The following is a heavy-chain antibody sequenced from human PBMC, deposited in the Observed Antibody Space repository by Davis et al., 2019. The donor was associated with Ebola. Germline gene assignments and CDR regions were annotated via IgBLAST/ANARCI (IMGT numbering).Heavy chain of an antibody. CDR1: GGSISSYY. CDR2: INHSGST. J-gene: IGHJ6*02. D-gene: IGHD3-3*01. CDR3: ASQGTTLRFLEWGQVGGMDV. Sequence: PSETLSLTCTVSGGSISSYYWSWIRQPPGKGLEWIGEINHSGSTNYNPSLKSRVTISVDTSKNQFSLKLSSVTAADTAVYYCASQGTTLRFLEWGQVGGMDVWGQGTTVTVSS. V-gene: IGHV4-34*01.